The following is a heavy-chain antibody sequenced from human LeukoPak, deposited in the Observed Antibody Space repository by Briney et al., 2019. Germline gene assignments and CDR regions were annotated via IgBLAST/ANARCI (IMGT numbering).Heavy chain of an antibody. V-gene: IGHV3-74*01. CDR1: GFTFSNYL. CDR2: INSDGSST. Sequence: QPGGSLRLSCAASGFTFSNYLMHWVRQAPGKGLVWVSRINSDGSSTSYADSVKGRFTISRDNAKNTLYLQMNSLRAEDTAVYYCARVSSGSYFGYYYYYMDVWGKGTTVTVSS. D-gene: IGHD1-26*01. J-gene: IGHJ6*03. CDR3: ARVSSGSYFGYYYYYMDV.